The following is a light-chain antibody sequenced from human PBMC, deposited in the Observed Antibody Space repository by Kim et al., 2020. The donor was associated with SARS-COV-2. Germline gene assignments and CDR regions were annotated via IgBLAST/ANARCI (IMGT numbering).Light chain of an antibody. CDR3: QQYGSSPST. V-gene: IGKV3-20*01. J-gene: IGKJ2*02. CDR2: GAS. CDR1: QSVIGRY. Sequence: LAPGERGTLTGRASQSVIGRYLAWYQQKPGLAPRLLISGASNRATGIQDRFSGSGSGTDFTLTINRLEPEDFAVYYCQQYGSSPSTFGQGTKLEI.